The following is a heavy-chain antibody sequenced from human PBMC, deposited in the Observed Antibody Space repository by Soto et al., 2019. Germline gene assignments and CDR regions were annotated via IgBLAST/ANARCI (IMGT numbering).Heavy chain of an antibody. CDR3: TRVLDPGYSDY. J-gene: IGHJ4*02. V-gene: IGHV4-59*11. CDR2: VHSGGAT. CDR1: GGSISGHY. Sequence: QVQLQQSGPGLVEPSETLSLTCTVSGGSISGHYWSWIRQPPGKTLEWIGHVHSGGATNYNPSLRSRLTISAGTSKNQFSLKLTSLTGADTAIYYCTRVLDPGYSDYWGQGTLVTVSS.